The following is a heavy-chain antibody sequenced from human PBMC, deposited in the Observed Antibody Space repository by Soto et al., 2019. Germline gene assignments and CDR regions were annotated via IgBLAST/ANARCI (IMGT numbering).Heavy chain of an antibody. CDR1: GFTISNYD. CDR3: ARGALFSSSWLVGN. D-gene: IGHD6-13*01. Sequence: EVQLVESGGGLVQPGGSLRLSCAASGFTISNYDMHWVRQVTGEGLEWVSTIRTSGDTYYPDSVKGRFTISRENAKNSLYLQMNSLRAGDTAVYYCARGALFSSSWLVGNWGQGTLVTVSS. CDR2: IRTSGDT. J-gene: IGHJ4*02. V-gene: IGHV3-13*04.